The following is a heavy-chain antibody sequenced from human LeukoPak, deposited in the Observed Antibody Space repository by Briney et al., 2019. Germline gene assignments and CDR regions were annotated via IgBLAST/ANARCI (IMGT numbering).Heavy chain of an antibody. CDR2: INHSGST. Sequence: SESLSLTCAVYGGSFSGYYWSWIRQPPGKGLEWIGEINHSGSTNYNPSLKSRVTISVDTSKNQFSLKLSSVTAADTAVYYCARSQFDRFGELLSDYWGQGTLVTVSS. CDR1: GGSFSGYY. V-gene: IGHV4-34*01. D-gene: IGHD3-10*01. CDR3: ARSQFDRFGELLSDY. J-gene: IGHJ4*02.